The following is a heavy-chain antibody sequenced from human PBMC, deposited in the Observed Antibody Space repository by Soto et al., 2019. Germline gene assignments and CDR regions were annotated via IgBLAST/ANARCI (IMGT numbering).Heavy chain of an antibody. CDR1: GGSINSGGYY. V-gene: IGHV4-31*03. J-gene: IGHJ4*02. Sequence: QVQLQESGPGLVKPSQTLSLTCTVSGGSINSGGYYWSWIRQHPGKGLEWIGNIFYTGTTSYNPALKGGVTVSVDTSKNHFSLKLSSVSAAGTAVYYCATSYYNSDVFGYWGQGALVTVSS. CDR3: ATSYYNSDVFGY. D-gene: IGHD3-22*01. CDR2: IFYTGTT.